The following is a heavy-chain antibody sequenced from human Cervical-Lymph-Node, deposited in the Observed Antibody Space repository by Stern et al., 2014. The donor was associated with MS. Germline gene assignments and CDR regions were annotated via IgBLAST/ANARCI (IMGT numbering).Heavy chain of an antibody. Sequence: QVQLQQWGAGLLKPSETLSLTCAVYGGSFSGYYWSWIRQPPGKGLEWIGEINHRGSTNYNPSLKSRVTISVDTSKNQFSLKLSSVTAADTAVYYCARGLSSPRGYFDYWGQGTLVTVSS. CDR3: ARGLSSPRGYFDY. J-gene: IGHJ4*02. CDR2: INHRGST. V-gene: IGHV4-34*01. CDR1: GGSFSGYY.